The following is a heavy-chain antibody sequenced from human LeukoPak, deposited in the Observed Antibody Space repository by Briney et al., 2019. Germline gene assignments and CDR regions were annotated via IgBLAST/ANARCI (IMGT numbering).Heavy chain of an antibody. J-gene: IGHJ5*02. V-gene: IGHV1-2*02. D-gene: IGHD6-19*01. CDR1: GYIFTGYY. CDR2: IDPESGDT. CDR3: VREDYSSGNYRGGWFDP. Sequence: ASVKVSCKASGYIFTGYYMHWLRQAPGQGLEWMGWIDPESGDTYYAQKFQGRVSMTRDTYVKTAYMHLSSLKSDDTAVYYCVREDYSSGNYRGGWFDPWGQGTQVTVSS.